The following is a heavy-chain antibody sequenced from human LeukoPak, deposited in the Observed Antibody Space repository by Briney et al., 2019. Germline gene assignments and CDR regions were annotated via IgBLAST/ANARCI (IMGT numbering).Heavy chain of an antibody. Sequence: SETLSLTCAVYGESFSGYYWSWIRQPPGKGLEWIGEINHSGSTNYNPSLKSRVTISVDTSKNQFSLKLSSVTAADTAVYYCARGTPRYSSRGIDYWGQGTLVTVSS. J-gene: IGHJ4*02. CDR2: INHSGST. D-gene: IGHD6-13*01. V-gene: IGHV4-34*01. CDR1: GESFSGYY. CDR3: ARGTPRYSSRGIDY.